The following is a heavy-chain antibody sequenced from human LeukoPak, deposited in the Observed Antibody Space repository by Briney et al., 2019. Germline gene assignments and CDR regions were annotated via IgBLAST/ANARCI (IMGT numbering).Heavy chain of an antibody. CDR3: ANTPRGYSYGFRDY. J-gene: IGHJ4*02. CDR2: ISGSGGST. CDR1: GFTFSNYE. D-gene: IGHD5-18*01. Sequence: GGTLRLSCAASGFTFSNYEMSWVRQAPGKGLEWVSAISGSGGSTYYADSVKGRFTISRDNSKNTLYLQMNSLRAEDTAVYYCANTPRGYSYGFRDYWGQGTLVTVSS. V-gene: IGHV3-23*01.